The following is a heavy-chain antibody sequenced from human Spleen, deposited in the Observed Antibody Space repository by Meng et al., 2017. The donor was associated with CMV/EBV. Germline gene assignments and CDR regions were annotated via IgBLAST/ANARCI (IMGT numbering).Heavy chain of an antibody. CDR1: GFTFSSYA. CDR2: ISGSVGST. V-gene: IGHV3-23*01. D-gene: IGHD3-22*01. J-gene: IGHJ3*02. Sequence: GESLKISCAASGFTFSSYAMSWVRQAPGKGLEWVSAISGSVGSTYYADSVKGRFTISRDNSKNTLYLQMNSLRAEDTAVYYCAKLRKGDSSGYYYADAFDIWSQGTMVTVSS. CDR3: AKLRKGDSSGYYYADAFDI.